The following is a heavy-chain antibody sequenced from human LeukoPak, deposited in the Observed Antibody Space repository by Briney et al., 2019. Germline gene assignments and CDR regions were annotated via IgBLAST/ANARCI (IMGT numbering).Heavy chain of an antibody. CDR3: ARGTAYDFWSGFFSNFDY. V-gene: IGHV4-34*01. CDR2: INHSGST. D-gene: IGHD3-3*01. J-gene: IGHJ4*02. CDR1: GGSFSGYY. Sequence: PSETLSLTCAVYGGSFSGYYWSWIRQPPGKGLEWIGEINHSGSTNYNPSLESRVTISVDTSKNQFSLKLSSVTAADTAVYYCARGTAYDFWSGFFSNFDYWGQGTLVTVSS.